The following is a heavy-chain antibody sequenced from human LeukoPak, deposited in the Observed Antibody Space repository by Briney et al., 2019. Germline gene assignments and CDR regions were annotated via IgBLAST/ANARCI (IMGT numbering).Heavy chain of an antibody. CDR3: ARSRSGLGDY. CDR2: INPNSGGT. J-gene: IGHJ4*02. V-gene: IGHV1-2*02. CDR1: GYTFTGYY. Sequence: ASVKVSCKASGYTFTGYYMNWMRQAPGQGLEWMGWINPNSGGTNYAQKFQGRVTMTRDTSISTAYMELSRLRSDDTAVYYCARSRSGLGDYWGQGTLVTVSS. D-gene: IGHD3-22*01.